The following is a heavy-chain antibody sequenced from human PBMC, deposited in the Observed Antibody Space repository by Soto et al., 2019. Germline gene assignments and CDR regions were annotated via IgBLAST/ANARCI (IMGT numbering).Heavy chain of an antibody. CDR1: GFIFSDHY. V-gene: IGHV3-72*01. CDR2: IKNKANSYTT. Sequence: VQLVESGGGLVQPGGSLRLSCAASGFIFSDHYMDWVRQAPGKGLEWVGRIKNKANSYTTEYAASVKGRFTISRDDSKNSLYLQMNSLKPEDRAVYYCTRISLVGATGGRYFDSWGQGTLLTSPQ. D-gene: IGHD1-26*01. J-gene: IGHJ4*02. CDR3: TRISLVGATGGRYFDS.